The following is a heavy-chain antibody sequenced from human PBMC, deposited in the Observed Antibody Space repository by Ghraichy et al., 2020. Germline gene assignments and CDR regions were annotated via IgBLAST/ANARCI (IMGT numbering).Heavy chain of an antibody. V-gene: IGHV4-31*03. CDR3: AISGGGDFLFDP. J-gene: IGHJ5*02. CDR2: IYYSGST. D-gene: IGHD2-21*02. CDR1: GGSISSGGYY. Sequence: TLSLTCTVSGGSISSGGYYWSWIRQHPGKGLEWIGYIYYSGSTYYNPSLKSRVTISVDTSKNQFSLKLSSVTAADTAVYYCAISGGGDFLFDPWGQGTLVTVSS.